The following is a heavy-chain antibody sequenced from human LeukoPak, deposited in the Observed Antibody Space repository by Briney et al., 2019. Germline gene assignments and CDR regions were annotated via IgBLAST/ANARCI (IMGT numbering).Heavy chain of an antibody. CDR2: ISGSGGST. CDR3: AKDYSSGWYYYYMDV. CDR1: GFTFSSYA. D-gene: IGHD6-19*01. V-gene: IGHV3-23*01. J-gene: IGHJ6*03. Sequence: TGGSLRLSCAASGFTFSSYAMSWVRQAPGKGLEWVAAISGSGGSTYYADSVKGRFTISRDNSKNTLYLQVNSLRAEDTAVYYCAKDYSSGWYYYYMDVWGKGTTVTVSS.